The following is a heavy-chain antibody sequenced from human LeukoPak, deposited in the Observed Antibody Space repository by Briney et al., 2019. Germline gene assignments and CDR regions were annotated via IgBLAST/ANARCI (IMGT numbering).Heavy chain of an antibody. J-gene: IGHJ6*02. Sequence: GGSLRLSCAASGFTFSKAWMSWVRQAPGKGLEWAGRIKSKADGGTTDYAAPVKGRFTISRDDSKNTLYLQMNSLKTEDTAVYYCTTDPALMDVWGQGTTVTVSS. V-gene: IGHV3-15*01. CDR3: TTDPALMDV. CDR2: IKSKADGGTT. CDR1: GFTFSKAW.